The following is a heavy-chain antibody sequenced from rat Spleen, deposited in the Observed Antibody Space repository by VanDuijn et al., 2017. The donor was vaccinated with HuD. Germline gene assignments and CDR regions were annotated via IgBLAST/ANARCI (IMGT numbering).Heavy chain of an antibody. CDR1: GFTFSDYY. CDR2: ISPSGGST. D-gene: IGHD5-1*01. J-gene: IGHJ2*01. CDR3: TRENWVFDY. V-gene: IGHV5S23*01. Sequence: EVQLVESGGGLVQPGNSLKLSCAASGFTFSDYYMAWVRQAPKKGLEWVASISPSGGSTYYRDSVKGRFTISREDGRSTLYLQMNSLRSEDTATYYCTRENWVFDYWGQGVMVTVSS.